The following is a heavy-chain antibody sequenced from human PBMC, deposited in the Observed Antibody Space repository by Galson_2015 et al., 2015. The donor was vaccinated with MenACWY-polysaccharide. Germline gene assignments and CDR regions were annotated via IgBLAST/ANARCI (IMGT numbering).Heavy chain of an antibody. CDR1: GYSFSSYD. CDR2: MTPNRGNK. D-gene: IGHD3-22*01. Sequence: SVKVSCKASGYSFSSYDINWVRQTPGQGLEWMGWMTPNRGNKGYAQKFQGRVTMTRNTSISIAYMELSSLRSEDTAVYYCARGRKYYYDSSCYLNLFDPWGQGTLVTVSS. V-gene: IGHV1-8*01. CDR3: ARGRKYYYDSSCYLNLFDP. J-gene: IGHJ5*02.